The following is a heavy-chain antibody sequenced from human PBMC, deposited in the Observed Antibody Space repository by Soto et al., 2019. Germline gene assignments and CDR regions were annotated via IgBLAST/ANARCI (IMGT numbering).Heavy chain of an antibody. CDR2: IYYSGST. J-gene: IGHJ5*02. CDR1: GGSISSYY. D-gene: IGHD3-3*01. Sequence: PSETLSLTCTVSGGSISSYYWSWIRQPPGKGLEWIGYIYYSGSTYYNPSLKSRVTISVDTSKNQFSLKLSSVTAADTAVYYCARAATIFGVVPSNWFDPWGQGTLVTVSS. V-gene: IGHV4-59*12. CDR3: ARAATIFGVVPSNWFDP.